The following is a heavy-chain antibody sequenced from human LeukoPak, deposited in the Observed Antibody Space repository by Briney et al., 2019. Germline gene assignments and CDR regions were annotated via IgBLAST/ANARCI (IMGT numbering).Heavy chain of an antibody. CDR1: GGSFSGYY. D-gene: IGHD3-10*01. J-gene: IGHJ4*02. CDR3: ARGSLGAGTMVRGVLDY. V-gene: IGHV4-34*01. Sequence: SETLSLTCAVYGGSFSGYYWSWIRQPPGKGLEWIGEINHSGSTNYNPSLKSRVTISVDTSKNQFSLKLSSVTAADTAVYYCARGSLGAGTMVRGVLDYRGQGTLVTVSS. CDR2: INHSGST.